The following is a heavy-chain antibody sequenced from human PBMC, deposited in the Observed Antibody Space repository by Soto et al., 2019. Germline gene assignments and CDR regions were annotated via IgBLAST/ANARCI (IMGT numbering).Heavy chain of an antibody. CDR2: INHSGST. CDR1: GGSFSGYY. Sequence: SETLSLTCAVYGGSFSGYYWSWIRQPPGKGLEWIGEINHSGSTNYNPSLKSRVTISVDTSKNQFSLKLSSVTAADTAVYYYARSKRVVIRYFMDVWGKGTTVTVSS. CDR3: ARSKRVVIRYFMDV. V-gene: IGHV4-34*01. J-gene: IGHJ6*03. D-gene: IGHD3-22*01.